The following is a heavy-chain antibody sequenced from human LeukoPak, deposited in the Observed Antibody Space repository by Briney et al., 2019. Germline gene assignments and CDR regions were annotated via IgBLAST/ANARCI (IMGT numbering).Heavy chain of an antibody. Sequence: SETLSLTCTVSGGSINSNSYYWGWIRQPPGKGLEWIGSIYYSGSTYYNPSLKSRVTISVDTSKNQFSLKLSSVTAADTAVYYCARNRYYYGSGSYGVPNWFDPWGQGTLVTVSS. J-gene: IGHJ5*02. V-gene: IGHV4-39*01. CDR3: ARNRYYYGSGSYGVPNWFDP. D-gene: IGHD3-10*01. CDR2: IYYSGST. CDR1: GGSINSNSYY.